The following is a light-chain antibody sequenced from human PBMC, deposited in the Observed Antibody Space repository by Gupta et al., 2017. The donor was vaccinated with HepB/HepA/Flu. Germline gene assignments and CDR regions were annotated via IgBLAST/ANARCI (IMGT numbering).Light chain of an antibody. V-gene: IGLV1-51*01. Sequence: QSVLTQPPSVSTAPGQKVTISCSGSTSNIGNNYVSWYQQLPGTAPKLLIYDNNKRPSGIPDRFSGSKSGTSATLGITGLQTGDEANYYCGTWDDSLSVLVFGGGTKLTVL. CDR1: TSNIGNNY. CDR3: GTWDDSLSVLV. J-gene: IGLJ2*01. CDR2: DNN.